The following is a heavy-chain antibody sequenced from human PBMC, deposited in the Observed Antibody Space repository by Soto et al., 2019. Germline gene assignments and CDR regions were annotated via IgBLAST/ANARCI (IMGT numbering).Heavy chain of an antibody. CDR3: ARISSSWPCYFDS. D-gene: IGHD6-13*01. J-gene: IGHJ4*02. V-gene: IGHV4-61*01. CDR1: GGSVSSGSCY. Sequence: QVQLQESGPGLVKPSETLSLTCTVSGGSVSSGSCYWSWIRQPPGKGLEWIGYIYYSGSTDYSPSLKSRVTISVDTSKNQFSLKLSSVTAADTAGYYCARISSSWPCYFDSWGQGTLVTVSS. CDR2: IYYSGST.